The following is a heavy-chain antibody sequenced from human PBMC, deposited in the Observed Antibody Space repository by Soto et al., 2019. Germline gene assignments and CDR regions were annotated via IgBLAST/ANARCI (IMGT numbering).Heavy chain of an antibody. CDR1: GYTFSSYA. Sequence: QAQVVQSGAEVKKPGASVRVSCRASGYTFSSYAISWVRQAPGQGLEWLGWISPYNDDTKYAQKLQGRVFMTTDTPTKTAHLDLRSLRSDDTAVYYCARGGYYDSSGSRDYHYYGMDVWGQGTTVTFSS. J-gene: IGHJ6*02. V-gene: IGHV1-18*01. CDR2: ISPYNDDT. D-gene: IGHD3-22*01. CDR3: ARGGYYDSSGSRDYHYYGMDV.